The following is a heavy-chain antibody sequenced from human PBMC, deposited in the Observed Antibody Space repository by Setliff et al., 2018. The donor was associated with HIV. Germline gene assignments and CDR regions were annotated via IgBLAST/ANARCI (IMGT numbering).Heavy chain of an antibody. D-gene: IGHD1-26*01. CDR1: GYTFTSYA. J-gene: IGHJ4*02. CDR3: ARAGYLLHYFDS. Sequence: ASVKVSCKASGYTFTSYAMHWVRQAPGQGLEWMGWISTFNGDTNFAQKFQGRVTFTRDTSASTAYMELSSPRSEDTAVYYCARAGYLLHYFDSWGQGTLVTVSS. CDR2: ISTFNGDT. V-gene: IGHV1-3*04.